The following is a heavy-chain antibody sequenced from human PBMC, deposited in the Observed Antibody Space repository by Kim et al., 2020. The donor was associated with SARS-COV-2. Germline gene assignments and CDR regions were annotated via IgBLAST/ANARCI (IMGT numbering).Heavy chain of an antibody. D-gene: IGHD3-22*01. CDR3: AREDSSGYYY. CDR2: ST. Sequence: STSYASSVKGRLTITRDNAKNTLYLQMNSLRDEDTTVYYCAREDSSGYYYWGQGTLVTVSS. J-gene: IGHJ4*02. V-gene: IGHV3-74*01.